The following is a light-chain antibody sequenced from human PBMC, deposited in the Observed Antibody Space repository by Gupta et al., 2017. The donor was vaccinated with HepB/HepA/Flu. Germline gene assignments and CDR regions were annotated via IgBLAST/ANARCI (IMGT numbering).Light chain of an antibody. Sequence: DIVVTQSPDSLAVSLGERATINCRSSQNGFNTSNNKNHFAWYQQKVGQPPRLFLYWASTRQSGVPDRFSGSGSGTDFTLTITSLQAEDVAVYYCQQDFKTPVAFGQGTKVEIK. CDR3: QQDFKTPVA. J-gene: IGKJ1*01. V-gene: IGKV4-1*01. CDR2: WAS. CDR1: QNGFNTSNNKNH.